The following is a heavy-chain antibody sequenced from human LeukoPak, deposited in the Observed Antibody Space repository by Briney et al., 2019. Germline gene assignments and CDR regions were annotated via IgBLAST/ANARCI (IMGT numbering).Heavy chain of an antibody. J-gene: IGHJ3*02. D-gene: IGHD6-19*01. CDR1: GGSISSGGYY. V-gene: IGHV4-31*03. Sequence: SQTLSLTCTVSGGSISSGGYYWSWIRQHPGKGLEWIGYIYYSGSTYYNPSLKSRVTISVDTSKNQFSLKLSSVTAADTAVYYCARDGAVAGTEAFDIWGQGTMVTVSS. CDR3: ARDGAVAGTEAFDI. CDR2: IYYSGST.